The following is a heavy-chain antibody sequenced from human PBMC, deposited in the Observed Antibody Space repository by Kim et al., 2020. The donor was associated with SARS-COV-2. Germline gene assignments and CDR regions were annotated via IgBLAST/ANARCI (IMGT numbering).Heavy chain of an antibody. V-gene: IGHV1-2*06. CDR2: INPNNGGT. Sequence: ASVKVSCKASGYVFIGHHIYWVLQAPGQGLEWMGRINPNNGGTNYAQKVQGRVTITKNTSITTAYMEVTSLTSDDTAVYYCARGGGSCWNRWFDTRGQGT. CDR1: GYVFIGHH. D-gene: IGHD2-15*01. J-gene: IGHJ5*02. CDR3: ARGGGSCWNRWFDT.